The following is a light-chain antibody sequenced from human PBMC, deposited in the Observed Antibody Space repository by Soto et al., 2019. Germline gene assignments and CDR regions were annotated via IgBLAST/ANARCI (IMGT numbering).Light chain of an antibody. CDR3: TSYTTSSTVI. CDR1: SSDVGGYAY. CDR2: EVS. Sequence: QSALTQPTSVSGSPGQSISISCTGTSSDVGGYAYVSWYQQHPDKAPKLIIYEVSNRPSGVSNRLSGSKSGNTASLTISGLQAEDEADYYCTSYTTSSTVIFGGGTKLTVL. J-gene: IGLJ2*01. V-gene: IGLV2-14*01.